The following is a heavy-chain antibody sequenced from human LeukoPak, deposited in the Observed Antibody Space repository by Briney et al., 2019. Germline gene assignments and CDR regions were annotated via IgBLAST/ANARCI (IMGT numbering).Heavy chain of an antibody. CDR1: GGSISIYY. J-gene: IGHJ6*03. CDR3: ARNNYDILTGYYYYMDV. V-gene: IGHV4-59*01. Sequence: PSETLSLTCTVSGGSISIYYWSWIRQPPGEGLEWVGYIYYSGSTNYNPSLKSRVTISLDTSKNQFSLKLSSVTAADTAVYYCARNNYDILTGYYYYMDVWGKGTTVTISS. D-gene: IGHD3-9*01. CDR2: IYYSGST.